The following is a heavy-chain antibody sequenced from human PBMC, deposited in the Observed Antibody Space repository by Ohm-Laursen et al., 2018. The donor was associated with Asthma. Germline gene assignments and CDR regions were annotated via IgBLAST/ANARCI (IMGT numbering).Heavy chain of an antibody. CDR3: ARDIRNYLDY. Sequence: SLRLSCTASGFTFRSYAMHWVRQAPGKGLEWVAVGGSYYDGGLKYYADSVKARFTISRDNSKNTLYLQMNSLRAEDTAVYYCARDIRNYLDYWGQGTLVTVSS. V-gene: IGHV3-30-3*01. D-gene: IGHD1-14*01. J-gene: IGHJ4*02. CDR1: GFTFRSYA. CDR2: GGSYYDGGLK.